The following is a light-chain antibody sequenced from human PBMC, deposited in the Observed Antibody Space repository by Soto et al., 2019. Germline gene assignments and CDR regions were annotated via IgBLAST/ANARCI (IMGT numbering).Light chain of an antibody. CDR3: LQHNTYPYT. J-gene: IGKJ2*01. CDR2: AAS. V-gene: IGKV1-17*01. Sequence: DIQMTQSPSSLSASVGDRVTITCRASQGISNLLGWFQHKPGKAPKRLIYAASSLQGGVPSRFSGSGSGTEFTLTITGLQPEDFSDYYCLQHNTYPYTFGQGTKLEIK. CDR1: QGISNL.